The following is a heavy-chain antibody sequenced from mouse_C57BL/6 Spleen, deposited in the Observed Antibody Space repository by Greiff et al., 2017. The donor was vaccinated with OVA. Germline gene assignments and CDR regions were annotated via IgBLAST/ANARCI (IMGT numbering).Heavy chain of an antibody. CDR2: IDPNSGGT. Sequence: VKLVESGAELVKPGASVKLSCKASGYTFTSYWMHWVKQRPGRGLEWIGRIDPNSGGTKYNEKFKSKATLTVDKPASTAYMQLSSLTSEDSAVYYCARDYYGNDGGFAYWGQGTLVTVSA. CDR1: GYTFTSYW. D-gene: IGHD2-2*01. V-gene: IGHV1-72*01. CDR3: ARDYYGNDGGFAY. J-gene: IGHJ3*01.